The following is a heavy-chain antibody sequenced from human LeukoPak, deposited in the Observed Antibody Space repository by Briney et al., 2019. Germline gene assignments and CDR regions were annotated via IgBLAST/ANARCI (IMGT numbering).Heavy chain of an antibody. J-gene: IGHJ4*02. CDR3: ARDGGDSSGYPFDY. Sequence: SQTLSLTCTVSGGSISSGGYYWSWIRQHPGKGLEWIGYIYYSGSTYYDPSLKSRVTISVDTSKNQFSLKLSSVTAADTAVYYCARDGGDSSGYPFDYWGQGTLVTVSS. CDR2: IYYSGST. D-gene: IGHD3-22*01. CDR1: GGSISSGGYY. V-gene: IGHV4-31*03.